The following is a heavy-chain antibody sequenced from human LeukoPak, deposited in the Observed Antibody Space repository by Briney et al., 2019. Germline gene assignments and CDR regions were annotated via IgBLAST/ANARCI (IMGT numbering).Heavy chain of an antibody. D-gene: IGHD3-10*01. CDR3: ARGIGSLIGTGSYGSYLDY. J-gene: IGHJ4*02. V-gene: IGHV3-7*01. CDR2: IKQDGSEK. CDR1: GFTFSSYW. Sequence: GGSLRLSCAASGFTFSSYWMSWVRQAPGKGLEWVANIKQDGSEKYYVDSVKGRFTISRDNAKNSLYLQMNSLRAEDTAVYYCARGIGSLIGTGSYGSYLDYWGQGTLVTVSS.